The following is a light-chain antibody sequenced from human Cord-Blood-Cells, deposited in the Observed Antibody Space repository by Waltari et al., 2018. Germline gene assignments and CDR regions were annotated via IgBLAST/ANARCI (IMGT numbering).Light chain of an antibody. CDR3: SSYTSSSTYV. J-gene: IGLJ1*01. V-gene: IGLV2-14*01. CDR1: SSDAGGYNL. CDR2: DVS. Sequence: QSALTQPASVSGSPGQSITISCTGTSSDAGGYNLFSWYQQHPGKAPKLMIYDVSKRPSGVSNRFSGSKSGNTASLTISGLQAEDEADYYCSSYTSSSTYVFGTGTKVTVL.